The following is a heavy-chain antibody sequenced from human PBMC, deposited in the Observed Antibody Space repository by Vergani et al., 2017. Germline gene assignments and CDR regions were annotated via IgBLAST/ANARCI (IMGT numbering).Heavy chain of an antibody. V-gene: IGHV4-59*11. D-gene: IGHD6-19*01. CDR1: FASIRNLY. J-gene: IGHJ5*02. CDR2: IHYSENT. CDR3: ASDTHSGQRADR. Sequence: QVQLQASGPGLVKSSETLSLTCSVSFASIRNLYCNWIRQPPGKGLEWIGSIHYSENTNYNPSLKTRVTISVYTSKNQFSLTLTSVTAADTAVYYCASDTHSGQRADRWGQGVLVTVTS.